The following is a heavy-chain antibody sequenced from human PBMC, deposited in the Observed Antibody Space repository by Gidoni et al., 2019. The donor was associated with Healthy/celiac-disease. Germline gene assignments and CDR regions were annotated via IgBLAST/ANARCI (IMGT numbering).Heavy chain of an antibody. D-gene: IGHD5-12*01. CDR3: ATYAASEFWLRKPDDVGEKVSRWFDP. Sequence: QVQLVQSGAEVQKPGASVTVSSKVSGYTITELSMPRVRLATGKGLEWMGGFDPEDGETIYAQKFQGRVTMTEDTSTDTAYMELSSLRSEDTAVYYCATYAASEFWLRKPDDVGEKVSRWFDPWGQGTLVTVSS. J-gene: IGHJ5*02. V-gene: IGHV1-24*01. CDR2: FDPEDGET. CDR1: GYTITELS.